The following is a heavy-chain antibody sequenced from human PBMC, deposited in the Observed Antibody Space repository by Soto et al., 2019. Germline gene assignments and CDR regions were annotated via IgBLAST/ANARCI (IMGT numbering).Heavy chain of an antibody. D-gene: IGHD4-17*01. CDR3: ARIYGGILSAYYHYGLDV. J-gene: IGHJ6*02. CDR1: GGSISRSSYY. Sequence: ASETRSLTCTGSGGSISRSSYYWGCIRQPPGKGLEWIGSIYYSGSTYYNPSLKSRVTISVDTSKNQFSLKLSSVTAADTAVYYCARIYGGILSAYYHYGLDVWGQGTTVPVSS. CDR2: IYYSGST. V-gene: IGHV4-39*01.